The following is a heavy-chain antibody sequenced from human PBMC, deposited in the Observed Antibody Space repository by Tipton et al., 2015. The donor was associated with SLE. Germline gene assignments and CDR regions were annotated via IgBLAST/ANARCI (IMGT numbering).Heavy chain of an antibody. Sequence: QVQLVQSGAEVKKPGSSVKVSCKASGGTFSSYAISWVRQAPGQGLEWMGGIIPIFGTANYAQKFQGRVTITADESTSTAYMELSSLRSEDTAVYYCARGTAAGKTNYYYYMDVWGKGTTVTVSS. CDR1: GGTFSSYA. CDR2: IIPIFGTA. D-gene: IGHD6-13*01. V-gene: IGHV1-69*01. CDR3: ARGTAAGKTNYYYYMDV. J-gene: IGHJ6*03.